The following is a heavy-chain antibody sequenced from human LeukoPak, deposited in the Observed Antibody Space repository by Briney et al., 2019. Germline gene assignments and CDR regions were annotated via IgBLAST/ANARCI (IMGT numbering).Heavy chain of an antibody. CDR2: IKQDGSEK. Sequence: GGSLRLSCAASGFTFSSYWMSWVRQAPGKGLEWVANIKQDGSEKYYVDSVKGRFTISRDNVKNSLYLQMNSLRAEDTAVYYCARDQAVAGRGIDYWGQGTLVTVSS. CDR3: ARDQAVAGRGIDY. J-gene: IGHJ4*02. V-gene: IGHV3-7*05. CDR1: GFTFSSYW. D-gene: IGHD6-19*01.